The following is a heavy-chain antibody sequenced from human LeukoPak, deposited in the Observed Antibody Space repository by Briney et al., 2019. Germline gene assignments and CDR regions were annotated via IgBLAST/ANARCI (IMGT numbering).Heavy chain of an antibody. D-gene: IGHD1-26*01. CDR3: ARARGEWELLRAFDI. V-gene: IGHV3-48*04. CDR1: GFTLSSYS. Sequence: GGSLRLSCAASGFTLSSYSMNWVRQAPGKGLEWVSYISSSGSTIYYADSVKGRFTISRDNAKNSLYLQMNSLRAEDTAVYYCARARGEWELLRAFDIWGQGTMVTVSS. J-gene: IGHJ3*02. CDR2: ISSSGSTI.